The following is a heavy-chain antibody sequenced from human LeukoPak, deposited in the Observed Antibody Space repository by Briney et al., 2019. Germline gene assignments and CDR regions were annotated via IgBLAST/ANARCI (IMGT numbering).Heavy chain of an antibody. CDR3: ARGRFVLVPSLERWYFDL. D-gene: IGHD2-8*02. Sequence: GSLRLSCTASGFTLRNYDMHWVRQTTEKGLEWVSGIGTEGDTFYPDAVKGRFTISRENAKNSFYLQMNSLRAGDTAVYYCARGRFVLVPSLERWYFDLWGRGTLVTVSS. CDR2: IGTEGDT. V-gene: IGHV3-13*01. J-gene: IGHJ2*01. CDR1: GFTLRNYD.